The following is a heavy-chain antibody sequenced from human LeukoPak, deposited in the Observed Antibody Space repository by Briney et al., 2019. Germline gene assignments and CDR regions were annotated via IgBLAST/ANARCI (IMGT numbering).Heavy chain of an antibody. V-gene: IGHV3-21*01. D-gene: IGHD2-15*01. Sequence: GGSLRLSCEASGFTFSSYAMNWVRQAPGEGLEWVSSISTTSTYIYYANSVKGRFTISRDNAKDSLYLQMNSLRAEDTAVYYCARVVGKVFKDINGYYFDYWGQGILVTVSS. CDR3: ARVVGKVFKDINGYYFDY. J-gene: IGHJ4*02. CDR1: GFTFSSYA. CDR2: ISTTSTYI.